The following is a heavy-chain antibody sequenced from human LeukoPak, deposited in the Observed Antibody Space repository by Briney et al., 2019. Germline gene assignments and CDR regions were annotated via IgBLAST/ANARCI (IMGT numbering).Heavy chain of an antibody. D-gene: IGHD1-26*01. CDR3: ARVGAAFYYYYMDV. J-gene: IGHJ6*03. Sequence: GESLKISCKASGYTFTNFWIGWVRQMPGKGLEWLAIIYPGDSDTKYSPSFQGQVTVSADKSINTAYLQWNSLKASDTAMYYCARVGAAFYYYYMDVWGKGTTVTVSS. CDR2: IYPGDSDT. V-gene: IGHV5-51*01. CDR1: GYTFTNFW.